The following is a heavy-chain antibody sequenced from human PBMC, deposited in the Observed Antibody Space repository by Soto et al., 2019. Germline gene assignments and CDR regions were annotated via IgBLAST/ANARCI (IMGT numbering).Heavy chain of an antibody. Sequence: SETLSLTCTVSGGSISSSSYYWSWIRQHPGKGLEWIGYIYYSGSTNYNPSLKSRVTISVDTSKNQFSLNLNSVTAADTAVYYCARDHPHSYGVYYFDYWGQGTPVTVSS. J-gene: IGHJ4*02. CDR2: IYYSGST. CDR3: ARDHPHSYGVYYFDY. D-gene: IGHD5-18*01. V-gene: IGHV4-61*01. CDR1: GGSISSSSYY.